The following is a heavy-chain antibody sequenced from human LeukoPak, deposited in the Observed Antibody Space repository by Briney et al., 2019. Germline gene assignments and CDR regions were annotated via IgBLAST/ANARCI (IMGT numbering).Heavy chain of an antibody. Sequence: ASVKVSCKASGYTFTDYYMHWVRQAPGQGFEWMGWINPNSGGTNYAQKLQGRVTMTTDTSTSTAYMELRSLRSDDTAVYYCARSRTANWFDPWGQGTLVTVSS. CDR3: ARSRTANWFDP. CDR1: GYTFTDYY. J-gene: IGHJ5*02. D-gene: IGHD4-17*01. CDR2: INPNSGGT. V-gene: IGHV1-2*02.